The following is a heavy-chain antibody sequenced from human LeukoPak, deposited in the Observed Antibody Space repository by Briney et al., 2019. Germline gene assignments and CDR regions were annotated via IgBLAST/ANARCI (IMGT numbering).Heavy chain of an antibody. Sequence: GGSLRLSCAASGFTFSSYAMHWVRQAPGKGLEWVAVISYDGSNKYYADSVKGRFTISRDNSKNTLYLQRNSLRAEDTAVYYCARDNDGAAAGSFDYWGQGTLVTVSS. D-gene: IGHD6-13*01. CDR1: GFTFSSYA. V-gene: IGHV3-30-3*01. J-gene: IGHJ4*02. CDR3: ARDNDGAAAGSFDY. CDR2: ISYDGSNK.